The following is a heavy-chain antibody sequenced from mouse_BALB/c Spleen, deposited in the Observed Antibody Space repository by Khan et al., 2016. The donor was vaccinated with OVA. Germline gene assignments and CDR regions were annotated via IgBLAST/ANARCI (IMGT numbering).Heavy chain of an antibody. Sequence: QIQLGQSGPELKKPGETVKISCKASGYIFTNYGMTWVKQAPGKGLKWMGWINTYTGEPTYADDFKGRFAFSLETSANTAYLQITNLKTEDTATYFCARTLCGSCYDYAMDYWGQGTSVTVSS. V-gene: IGHV9-3-1*01. CDR2: INTYTGEP. D-gene: IGHD1-1*01. CDR3: ARTLCGSCYDYAMDY. J-gene: IGHJ4*01. CDR1: GYIFTNYG.